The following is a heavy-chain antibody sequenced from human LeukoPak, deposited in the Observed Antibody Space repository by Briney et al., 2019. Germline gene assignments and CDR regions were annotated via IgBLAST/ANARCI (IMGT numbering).Heavy chain of an antibody. V-gene: IGHV5-51*01. CDR2: IYPGDSDT. CDR3: ARGSSGWYLAFDI. CDR1: GYSHTRYW. J-gene: IGHJ3*02. D-gene: IGHD6-19*01. Sequence: GGDLNIYCKGSGYSHTRYWMGLVRETPGKGPGWVGIIYPGDSDTRYSPSFQGQVTISADKSISTAYLQWSRLKASDTATYYCARGSSGWYLAFDIWGQGTMVTVSS.